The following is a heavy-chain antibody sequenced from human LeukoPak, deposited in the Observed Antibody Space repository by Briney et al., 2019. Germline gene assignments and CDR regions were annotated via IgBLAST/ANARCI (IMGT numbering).Heavy chain of an antibody. CDR1: GFTFSSYW. Sequence: GGSLRLSCAASGFTFSSYWMSWVRQAPGKGLEWVANVKQGGSEKYYVDSVKGRFTISRDNAKNSLYLQMNSLRAEDTAVYYCARDPRYGGELYFDYWGQGTLVTVSS. CDR3: ARDPRYGGELYFDY. CDR2: VKQGGSEK. V-gene: IGHV3-7*01. J-gene: IGHJ4*02. D-gene: IGHD4-23*01.